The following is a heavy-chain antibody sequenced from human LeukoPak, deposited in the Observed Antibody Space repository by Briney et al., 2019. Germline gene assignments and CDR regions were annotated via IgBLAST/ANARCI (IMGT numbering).Heavy chain of an antibody. J-gene: IGHJ4*02. Sequence: SETLSLTCTVSGGSISSSSYYWGWIRQPPGKGLEWIGTIYYSGSTYYNPSLKSRVTISVDTSKNQFSLKLSSVTAADTAVYFCVRSDDFWSGYYGYWGQGTLVTVSS. CDR2: IYYSGST. V-gene: IGHV4-39*07. CDR3: VRSDDFWSGYYGY. CDR1: GGSISSSSYY. D-gene: IGHD3-3*01.